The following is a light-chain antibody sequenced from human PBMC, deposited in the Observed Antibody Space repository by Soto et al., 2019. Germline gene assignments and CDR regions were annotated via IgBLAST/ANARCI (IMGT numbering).Light chain of an antibody. V-gene: IGKV1-39*01. CDR2: AAS. CDR3: QQSYSTPLT. Sequence: DIQMTQSPSYLSVSVGDRVTITCRASQRISSYLNWYQQKPGKTPKLLIYAASSLQSGVPSRFSGSGSGTDFTLTISSLQPEDFATYYCQQSYSTPLTFGDGTKVDI. CDR1: QRISSY. J-gene: IGKJ3*01.